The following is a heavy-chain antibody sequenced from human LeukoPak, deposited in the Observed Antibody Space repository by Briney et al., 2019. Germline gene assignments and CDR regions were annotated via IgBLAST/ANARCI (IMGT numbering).Heavy chain of an antibody. CDR3: AKPTTSYCSGGSCYNRGAFDI. Sequence: GGSLRLSCAASGFTFSSYSMNWVRQAPGKGLEWVSAISGSGGSTYYADSVKGRFTISRDNSKNTLYLQMNILRAEDAAVYYCAKPTTSYCSGGSCYNRGAFDIWGQGTMVTVSS. CDR1: GFTFSSYS. D-gene: IGHD2-15*01. CDR2: ISGSGGST. J-gene: IGHJ3*02. V-gene: IGHV3-23*01.